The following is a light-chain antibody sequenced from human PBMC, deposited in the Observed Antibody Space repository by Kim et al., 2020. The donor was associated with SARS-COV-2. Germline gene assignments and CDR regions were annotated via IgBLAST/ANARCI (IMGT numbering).Light chain of an antibody. V-gene: IGKV6-21*02. CDR1: QSIGVI. J-gene: IGKJ2*01. CDR2: YAS. Sequence: SVTTKEKVTITCRASQSIGVILHLYQQKPDQSPELLIKYASQTISGVPSRFSGSGSGTDFSLTITSLEAEDAATYYCHQSSSLPYTFGQGTKLEIK. CDR3: HQSSSLPYT.